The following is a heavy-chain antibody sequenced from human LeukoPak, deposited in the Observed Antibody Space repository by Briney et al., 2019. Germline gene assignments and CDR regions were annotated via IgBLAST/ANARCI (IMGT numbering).Heavy chain of an antibody. D-gene: IGHD3-10*01. V-gene: IGHV4-59*01. J-gene: IGHJ4*02. CDR3: ASSENYGSGSYDY. CDR1: GGSISSYY. CDR2: IYYTGST. Sequence: SETLSLTCTVSGGSISSYYWSWLRQPPGRGLEWVGYIYYTGSTSYNPSLKSRVTISVDTSKKQFSLELSSVTAADTAVYYCASSENYGSGSYDYWGQGTLVTVSS.